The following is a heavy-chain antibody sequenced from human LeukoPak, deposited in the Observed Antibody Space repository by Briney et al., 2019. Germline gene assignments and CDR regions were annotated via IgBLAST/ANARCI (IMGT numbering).Heavy chain of an antibody. D-gene: IGHD6-13*01. CDR2: IYSGGST. CDR3: ARGAAGFYYYYYMDV. J-gene: IGHJ6*03. CDR1: GFTVSSNY. V-gene: IGHV3-66*01. Sequence: GGSLRLSCAASGFTVSSNYMSWVRQAPGKGLEWVSVIYSGGSTYYADSVKGRFTISRDNSKNTLYLQMNSLRAEDTAVYYCARGAAGFYYYYYMDVWGKGTTVTVSS.